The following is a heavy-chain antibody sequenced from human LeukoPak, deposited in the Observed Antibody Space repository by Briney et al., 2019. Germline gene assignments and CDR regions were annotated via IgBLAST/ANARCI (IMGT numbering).Heavy chain of an antibody. D-gene: IGHD5-12*01. V-gene: IGHV4-31*03. CDR2: IYYSGST. CDR1: GVSISSGGYY. CDR3: ARGYVHHLAGAFDI. Sequence: TSETLSLTCTVSGVSISSGGYYWSWIRQHPGKGLEWIGYIYYSGSTYYNPSLKSRLTISLDTSSNQFSLKLSSVTAADTAVYYCARGYVHHLAGAFDIWGQGTMVTVSS. J-gene: IGHJ3*02.